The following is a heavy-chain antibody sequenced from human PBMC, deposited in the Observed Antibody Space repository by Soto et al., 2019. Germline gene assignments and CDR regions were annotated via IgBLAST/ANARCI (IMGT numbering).Heavy chain of an antibody. V-gene: IGHV3-15*01. J-gene: IGHJ4*02. D-gene: IGHD4-17*01. CDR2: IKRKTDGGTT. CDR1: GGSISSGDW. Sequence: ETLSLTCAVSGGSISSGDWWSWVRQAPGKGLEWLGRIKRKTDGGTTDYAPPVKGRFTISRDDSRNMMYLQMNSLKTEDTAVYYCTTVSTVTTSSSWGQGTLVTVSS. CDR3: TTVSTVTTSSS.